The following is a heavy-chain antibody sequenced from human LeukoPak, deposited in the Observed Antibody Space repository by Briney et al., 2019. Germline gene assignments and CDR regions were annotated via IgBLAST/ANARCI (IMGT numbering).Heavy chain of an antibody. J-gene: IGHJ4*02. CDR3: ARDKVVAAAGFDY. Sequence: SETLSFNCTVSGGSISSYYWSWIRPPPGKGLEGIGYIYYSESTNYNTSLKSRTTISVKTSKNQFFLKLSSVTAADTGVYYCARDKVVAAAGFDYWGQGTLVTVSS. CDR2: IYYSEST. D-gene: IGHD6-13*01. V-gene: IGHV4-59*01. CDR1: GGSISSYY.